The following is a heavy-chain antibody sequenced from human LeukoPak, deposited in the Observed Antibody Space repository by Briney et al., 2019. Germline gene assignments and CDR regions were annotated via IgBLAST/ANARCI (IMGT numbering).Heavy chain of an antibody. CDR1: GYTFTSYG. CDR2: ISAYNGNT. J-gene: IGHJ4*02. Sequence: ASVKVSCKASGYTFTSYGISWVRQAPRQGLEWMGWISAYNGNTNYAQKLQGRVTMNTDTSTSTAYMELRSLRSDATAVYYCARARGNYSGSYYDFDYWGQGTLVTVSS. CDR3: ARARGNYSGSYYDFDY. V-gene: IGHV1-18*01. D-gene: IGHD1-26*01.